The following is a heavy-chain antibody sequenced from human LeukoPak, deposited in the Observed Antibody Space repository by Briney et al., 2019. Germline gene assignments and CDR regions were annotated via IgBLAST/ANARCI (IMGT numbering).Heavy chain of an antibody. CDR1: GFTFSSYY. J-gene: IGHJ4*02. Sequence: GGSLRLSCAASGFTFSSYYMHWVRQAPGKGLEWVSSISSSSNYIYYADSVKGRFTISRDNAKNSLYLQMNSLRAEDTAVYYCARGRPGSSSSGGVYFDFWGPGTLVTVSS. CDR3: ARGRPGSSSSGGVYFDF. V-gene: IGHV3-21*01. CDR2: ISSSSNYI. D-gene: IGHD6-6*01.